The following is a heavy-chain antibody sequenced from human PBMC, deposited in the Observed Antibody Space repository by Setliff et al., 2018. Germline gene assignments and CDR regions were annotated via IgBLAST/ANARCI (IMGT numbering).Heavy chain of an antibody. CDR3: ARDGFEIVVVPAAIYYYYYMDV. J-gene: IGHJ6*03. D-gene: IGHD2-2*01. Sequence: GASVKVSCKASGYTFTSYAMNWVRQAPGQRLEWMGWINAGNGNTKYSQKFQGRVTITRDTSASTAYMELSSLRSEDTAVYYCARDGFEIVVVPAAIYYYYYMDVWGKGTTVTVSS. V-gene: IGHV1-3*01. CDR2: INAGNGNT. CDR1: GYTFTSYA.